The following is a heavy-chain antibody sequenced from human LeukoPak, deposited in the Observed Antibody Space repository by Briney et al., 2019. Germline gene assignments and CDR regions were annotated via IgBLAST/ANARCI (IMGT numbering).Heavy chain of an antibody. J-gene: IGHJ5*02. Sequence: GGSLRLSCAASGFTFSSTWMSWVRQAPGKGLEWVGNIQPDGSVGYPVDSVKGRFTISRDNARNSLFLQMNSLRVEDTAVYYCASQSYARFDPWGQGTLVTVSS. CDR3: ASQSYARFDP. D-gene: IGHD3-16*01. V-gene: IGHV3-7*01. CDR1: GFTFSSTW. CDR2: IQPDGSVG.